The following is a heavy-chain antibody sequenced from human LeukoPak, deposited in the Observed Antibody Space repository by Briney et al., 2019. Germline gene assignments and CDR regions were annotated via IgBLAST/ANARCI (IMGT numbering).Heavy chain of an antibody. D-gene: IGHD4-17*01. Sequence: ASVKVSCKTSGFTFSTSAVQWVRQARGQRLEWIGWIIVGSGATNYAQSLQGRFTITRDMSTNTAYMELSSLGSEDSAVYYCAAELYGVYTDCCTFHLWGQGTLVTVSS. J-gene: IGHJ3*01. CDR3: AAELYGVYTDCCTFHL. CDR2: IIVGSGAT. V-gene: IGHV1-58*01. CDR1: GFTFSTSA.